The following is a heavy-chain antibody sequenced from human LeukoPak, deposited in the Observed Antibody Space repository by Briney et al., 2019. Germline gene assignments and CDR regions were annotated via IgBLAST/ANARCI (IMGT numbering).Heavy chain of an antibody. CDR2: ISSSGSTI. CDR1: GFTFSSYE. Sequence: GSLLLSCAASGFTFSSYEMNWVRPAPGKGLEWVSYISSSGSTIYYADSVEGRLTIFRDNAKNSLYLQMNSLRAEDTAVYYCAKDDMIVAAPPAHWGQGTLVTVSS. CDR3: AKDDMIVAAPPAH. V-gene: IGHV3-48*03. J-gene: IGHJ4*02. D-gene: IGHD3-22*01.